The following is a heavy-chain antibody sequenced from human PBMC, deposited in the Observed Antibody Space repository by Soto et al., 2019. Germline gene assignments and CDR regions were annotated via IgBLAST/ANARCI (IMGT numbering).Heavy chain of an antibody. V-gene: IGHV4-34*01. J-gene: IGHJ6*03. CDR3: ARGWGYCTNGVCYRGPLYYYYYMDV. D-gene: IGHD2-8*01. Sequence: PSETLSLTWAVYGGSFSGYYWIWIRQPPGKGLEWIGEINHSGSTNYNPSLKSRVTISVDTSKNQFPLKLSSVTAADTAVYYCARGWGYCTNGVCYRGPLYYYYYMDVWGKGTTVTVSS. CDR1: GGSFSGYY. CDR2: INHSGST.